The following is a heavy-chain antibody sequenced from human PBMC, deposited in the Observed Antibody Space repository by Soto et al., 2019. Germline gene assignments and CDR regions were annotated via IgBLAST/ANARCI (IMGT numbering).Heavy chain of an antibody. CDR3: ARVTDTAMSPFDY. Sequence: LRLSCAASGFTFSSYAMHWVRQAPGKGLEWVAVISYDGSNKYYADSVKGRFTISRDNSKNTLYLQVNSLRAEDTAVYYCARVTDTAMSPFDYWGQGTLVTVSS. D-gene: IGHD5-18*01. CDR1: GFTFSSYA. J-gene: IGHJ4*02. CDR2: ISYDGSNK. V-gene: IGHV3-30-3*01.